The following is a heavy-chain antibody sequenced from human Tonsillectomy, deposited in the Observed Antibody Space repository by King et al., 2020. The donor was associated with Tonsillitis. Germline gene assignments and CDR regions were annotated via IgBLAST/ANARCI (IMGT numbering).Heavy chain of an antibody. CDR1: GFTFSSYA. J-gene: IGHJ4*02. CDR2: ITGRGDRT. V-gene: IGHV3-23*04. CDR3: AKENIIEYSTAFDY. Sequence: VQLVESGGGLVQPGGSLRLSCTASGFTFSSYAITWVRQAPGKGLEWVSAITGRGDRTNYADSVKGRFTISRDNSKNTLYLQMNSLRAEDTAVYYCAKENIIEYSTAFDYWGQGTLVTVSS. D-gene: IGHD2/OR15-2a*01.